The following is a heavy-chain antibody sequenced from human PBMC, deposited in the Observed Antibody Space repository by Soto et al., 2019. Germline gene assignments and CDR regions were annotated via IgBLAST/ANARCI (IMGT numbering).Heavy chain of an antibody. Sequence: SETLSLTCSVSGGSISSGGYSCSWIRQPPGKGLEWIGYIYHSGSTYYNPSLKSRVTISVDRSKNQFSLKLSSVTATDTAVYYCARGVYCSSTSCSFDYWGQGTLVTVSS. CDR3: ARGVYCSSTSCSFDY. V-gene: IGHV4-30-2*01. J-gene: IGHJ4*02. CDR1: GGSISSGGYS. CDR2: IYHSGST. D-gene: IGHD2-2*01.